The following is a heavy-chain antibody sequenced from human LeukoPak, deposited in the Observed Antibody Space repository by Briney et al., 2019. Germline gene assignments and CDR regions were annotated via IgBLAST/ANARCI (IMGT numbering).Heavy chain of an antibody. CDR2: IYYTGST. J-gene: IGHJ5*02. CDR3: ARAVMMVRGVIIGGYWFDP. D-gene: IGHD3-10*01. Sequence: PSETLSLTCTVSGGSVSSGSYYWSWIRQPPGKGLEWIGYIYYTGSTNYNPSLKSRVTISVDTSRNQFSLKLNSVTAADTAAYYCARAVMMVRGVIIGGYWFDPWGQGTLVTVSS. V-gene: IGHV4-61*01. CDR1: GGSVSSGSYY.